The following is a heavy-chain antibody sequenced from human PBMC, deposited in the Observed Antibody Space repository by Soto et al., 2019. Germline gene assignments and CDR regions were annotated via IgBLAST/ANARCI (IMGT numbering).Heavy chain of an antibody. CDR1: GGSINSGGYY. CDR3: ARGYRQSGYSSSWVFDY. CDR2: MYYSGST. J-gene: IGHJ4*02. Sequence: QVQLRESGPGLVKPSQTLSLTCTVSGGSINSGGYYCNWIRHHPGKGLEWIGYMYYSGSTYYNPFLRSRVIISADTSENHFSLKLRSVTAADTAVYFCARGYRQSGYSSSWVFDYWGQGTLVNVSS. V-gene: IGHV4-31*03. D-gene: IGHD6-13*01.